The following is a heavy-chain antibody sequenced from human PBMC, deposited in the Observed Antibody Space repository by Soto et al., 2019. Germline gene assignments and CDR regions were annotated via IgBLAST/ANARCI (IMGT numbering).Heavy chain of an antibody. V-gene: IGHV1-2*02. CDR2: INPKSGGT. D-gene: IGHD1-26*01. CDR3: ARDLAKGGGSAGFDY. J-gene: IGHJ4*02. CDR1: GYTFTVYY. Sequence: ASVKVSCKASGYTFTVYYMHWVRQAPGQGLEWMGWINPKSGGTMYPQKFQGRVTMTWDTSISTAYMALTRLRSDDTAVYYCARDLAKGGGSAGFDYWGEGTLVTVSS.